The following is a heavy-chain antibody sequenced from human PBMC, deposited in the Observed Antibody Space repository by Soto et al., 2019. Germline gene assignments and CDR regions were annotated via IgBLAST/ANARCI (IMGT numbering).Heavy chain of an antibody. CDR1: GFTFSSYA. CDR2: ISGSGGST. V-gene: IGHV3-23*01. CDR3: AKGFSGYSGYDRGTSYYYGMDV. J-gene: IGHJ6*02. D-gene: IGHD5-12*01. Sequence: GGSLRLSCAASGFTFSSYAMSWVRQAPGKGLEWVSAISGSGGSTYYADSVKGRFTISRDNSKNTLYLQMNSLRAEDTAVYYCAKGFSGYSGYDRGTSYYYGMDVWGQGTRVTVSS.